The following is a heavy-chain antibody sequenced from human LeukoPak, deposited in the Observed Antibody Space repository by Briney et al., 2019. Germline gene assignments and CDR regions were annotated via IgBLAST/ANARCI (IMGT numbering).Heavy chain of an antibody. Sequence: GGSLRLSCAASGFTFSSYAMHWVRQAPGKGLEWVAVISYGGSNKYYADSVKGRFTISRDNSKNTLYLQMNSLRAEDTAVYYCARDERGWFDPWGQGTLVTVSS. D-gene: IGHD3-10*01. J-gene: IGHJ5*02. V-gene: IGHV3-30*04. CDR3: ARDERGWFDP. CDR2: ISYGGSNK. CDR1: GFTFSSYA.